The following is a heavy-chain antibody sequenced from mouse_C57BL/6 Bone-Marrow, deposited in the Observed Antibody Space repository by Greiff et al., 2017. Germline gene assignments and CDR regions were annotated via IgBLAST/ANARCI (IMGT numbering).Heavy chain of an antibody. CDR2: ISSGGSYT. Sequence: EVKLMESGGDLVKPGGSLKLSCAASGFTFSSYGMSWVRQTPDKRLEWVATISSGGSYTYYPDSVKGRFTISRDNAKNTLYLQMSSLKSEDTAMYYCARHDSTVVAPYWYFDVWGTGTTVTVSS. V-gene: IGHV5-6*01. D-gene: IGHD1-1*01. CDR3: ARHDSTVVAPYWYFDV. CDR1: GFTFSSYG. J-gene: IGHJ1*03.